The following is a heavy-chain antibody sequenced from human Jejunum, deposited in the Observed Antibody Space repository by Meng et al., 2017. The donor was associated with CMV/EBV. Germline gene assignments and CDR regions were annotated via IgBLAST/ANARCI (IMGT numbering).Heavy chain of an antibody. CDR3: ARLVVVPDDINYFEY. CDR2: INYSGTT. D-gene: IGHD2-2*02. V-gene: IGHV4-39*07. CDR1: GSITSSTYF. J-gene: IGHJ4*02. Sequence: GSITSSTYFWVWVRQPPGKGLEWIGSINYSGTTYNRSSFKSRGTISIDTSKNQFSLKVTSVTAADTAIYYCARLVVVPDDINYFEYWGQGTLVTVSS.